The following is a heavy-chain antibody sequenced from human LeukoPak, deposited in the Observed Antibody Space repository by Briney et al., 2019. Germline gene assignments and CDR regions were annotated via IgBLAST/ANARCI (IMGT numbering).Heavy chain of an antibody. V-gene: IGHV4-39*01. CDR3: ARRGLITILGGFDY. CDR1: GGSISSSSYY. D-gene: IGHD3-3*01. CDR2: IYYSGST. J-gene: IGHJ4*02. Sequence: SETLSLTCTVSGGSISSSSYYWGWLRQPPGKGLEWLGSIYYSGSTYYNPSLKSRVTISVDTSKNQFSLRLSSVTAADTAVYYCARRGLITILGGFDYWGQGTLVIVS.